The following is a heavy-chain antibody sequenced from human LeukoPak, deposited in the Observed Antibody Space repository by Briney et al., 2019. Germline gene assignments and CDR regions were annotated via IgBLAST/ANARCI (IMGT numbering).Heavy chain of an antibody. V-gene: IGHV1-46*01. CDR2: INPSGGST. CDR3: ARDRSRCSSTSCYPYYYYHGMDV. D-gene: IGHD2-2*01. CDR1: GYTFTSYY. Sequence: ASVKVSCKASGYTFTSYYMHWVRQAPGQGLEWMGIINPSGGSTSYAQKFQGRVTMTRDTSTSTVYMELSSLRSEDTAVYYCARDRSRCSSTSCYPYYYYHGMDVWGQGTTVTVSS. J-gene: IGHJ6*02.